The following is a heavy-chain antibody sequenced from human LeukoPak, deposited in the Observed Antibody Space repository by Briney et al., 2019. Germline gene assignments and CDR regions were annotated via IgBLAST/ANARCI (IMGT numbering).Heavy chain of an antibody. V-gene: IGHV1-69*05. Sequence: SVKVSCKASGGTFSCYAISWVRQAPGQGLEWMGRIIPIFGTANYAQKFQGRVTITTDESTSTAYMELSSLRSEDTAVYYCAGINPYYYYMDVWGKGTTVTVSS. J-gene: IGHJ6*03. CDR1: GGTFSCYA. CDR2: IIPIFGTA. CDR3: AGINPYYYYMDV.